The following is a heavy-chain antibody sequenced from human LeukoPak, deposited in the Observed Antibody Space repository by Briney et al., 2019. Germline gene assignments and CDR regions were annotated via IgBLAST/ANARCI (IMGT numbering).Heavy chain of an antibody. D-gene: IGHD4-17*01. CDR1: GFTFSKYA. V-gene: IGHV3-23*01. J-gene: IGHJ3*01. Sequence: GGSLRLSCAASGFTFSKYALMWVRQAPGKRLEWVSAIRGNGDTEYADSVRGRFTISRDNSKNTLYLQMNTLRAEDTAVYYCARDPNGDYVGAFDFWGRGTMVTVS. CDR2: IRGNGDT. CDR3: ARDPNGDYVGAFDF.